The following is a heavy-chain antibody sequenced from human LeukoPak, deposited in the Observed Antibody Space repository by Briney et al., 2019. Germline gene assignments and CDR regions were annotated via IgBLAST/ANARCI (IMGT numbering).Heavy chain of an antibody. V-gene: IGHV1-46*01. J-gene: IGHJ5*02. D-gene: IGHD3-10*01. CDR2: INPSGGST. CDR3: ARWFRVRGVIITYNWFDP. CDR1: GYTFTSYY. Sequence: GASVKVSCKASGYTFTSYYMHWVRQAPGQGLEWMGIINPSGGSTSYAQKFQGRVTMTRDMSTSTVYMELSSLRSEDTAVYYCARWFRVRGVIITYNWFDPWGQGTLVTVSS.